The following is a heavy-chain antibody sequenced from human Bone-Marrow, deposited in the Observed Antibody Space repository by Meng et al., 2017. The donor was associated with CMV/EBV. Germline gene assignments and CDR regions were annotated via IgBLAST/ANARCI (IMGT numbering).Heavy chain of an antibody. J-gene: IGHJ6*02. Sequence: SETLSLTCTVSGGSISSSSYYWGWIRPRPGKGLEWIGSIYYSGNYYYNPSLKSPVTISVYTSKNQFSMKLSSVPAADTAVYSCASLSYGVHYYYGMDVWGQGTTVTVSS. V-gene: IGHV4-39*07. CDR2: IYYSGNY. CDR1: GGSISSSSYY. D-gene: IGHD4-17*01. CDR3: ASLSYGVHYYYGMDV.